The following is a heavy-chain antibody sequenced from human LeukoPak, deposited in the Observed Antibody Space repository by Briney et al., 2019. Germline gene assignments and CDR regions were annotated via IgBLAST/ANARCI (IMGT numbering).Heavy chain of an antibody. Sequence: VASVTVSCKASGYTFTGYYMHWVRQAPGQGLEWMGWINPNSGGTNYAQKFQGWVTMTRDTSISTAYMELSRLRSDDTAVYYCARESGSYNYYGMDVWGQGTTVTVSS. CDR1: GYTFTGYY. D-gene: IGHD1-26*01. J-gene: IGHJ6*02. CDR3: ARESGSYNYYGMDV. V-gene: IGHV1-2*04. CDR2: INPNSGGT.